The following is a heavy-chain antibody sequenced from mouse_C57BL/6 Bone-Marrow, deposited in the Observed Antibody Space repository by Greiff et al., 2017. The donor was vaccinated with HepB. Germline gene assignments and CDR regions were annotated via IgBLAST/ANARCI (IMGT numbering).Heavy chain of an antibody. D-gene: IGHD2-5*01. CDR3: ARLYYSNYEYFDY. Sequence: EVKVVESGGGLVKPGGSLKLSCAASGFTFSDYGMHWVRQAPEKGLEWVAYISSGSSTIYYADTVKGRFTISRDNAKNTLFLQMTSLRSEDTAMYYCARLYYSNYEYFDYWGQGTTLTVSS. J-gene: IGHJ2*01. CDR2: ISSGSSTI. V-gene: IGHV5-17*01. CDR1: GFTFSDYG.